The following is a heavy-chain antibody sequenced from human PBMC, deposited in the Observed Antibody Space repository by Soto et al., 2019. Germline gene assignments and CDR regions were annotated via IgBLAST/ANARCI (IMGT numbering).Heavy chain of an antibody. J-gene: IGHJ6*02. V-gene: IGHV3-7*03. D-gene: IGHD3-10*01. CDR3: ARGTGGLDV. CDR1: RFTFRSYW. Sequence: ESGGGLVQPGGSLRLSCAASRFTFRSYWMTWVRQAPGKGLEWVANINQEGSEKYYVVSVKGRFAISRDNAKNSFYLQMNSLRAEDTAVYYCARGTGGLDVWGLGTTVTVSS. CDR2: INQEGSEK.